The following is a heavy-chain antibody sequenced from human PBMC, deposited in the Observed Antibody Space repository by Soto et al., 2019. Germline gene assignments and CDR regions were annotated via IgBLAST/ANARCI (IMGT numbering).Heavy chain of an antibody. CDR3: AMGLAAAGPLDY. J-gene: IGHJ4*02. D-gene: IGHD6-13*01. CDR1: GFTFSRSA. V-gene: IGHV3-23*01. CDR2: ISGSGGTP. Sequence: GGSLRPSCAASGFTFSRSAMSWGRQAPGRGLEWFSTISGSGGTPYYAASVKGRFTISRDNSKNTLYLVLNSLRAEDTAVYYCAMGLAAAGPLDYWGQGTLVTVSS.